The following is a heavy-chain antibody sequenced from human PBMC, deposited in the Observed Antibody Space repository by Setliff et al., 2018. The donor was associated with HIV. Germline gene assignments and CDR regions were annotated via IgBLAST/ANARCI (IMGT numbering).Heavy chain of an antibody. J-gene: IGHJ5*01. D-gene: IGHD3-10*01. V-gene: IGHV4-34*01. Sequence: PSETLSLTCAVYGRAFTGYFWTWIRHFPGKGLEWIGEINHSGSVNYNPSLKSRVNISVDMSQNQVSLKVTSVNVADTATYFCAAKPMIRGKPFDSWGQGTLVTVSS. CDR2: INHSGSV. CDR3: AAKPMIRGKPFDS. CDR1: GRAFTGYF.